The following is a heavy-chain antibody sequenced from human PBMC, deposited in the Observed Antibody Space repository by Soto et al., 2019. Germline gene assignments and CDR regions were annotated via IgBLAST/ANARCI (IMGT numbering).Heavy chain of an antibody. CDR2: ISYDGSNK. Sequence: PGGSLRLSCAASGFTFSSYGMHWVRQAPGKGLEWVAVISYDGSNKYYADSVKGRFTISRDNSKNTLYLQMNSLRAEDTAVYYFAKDSSGYYYYMDVWGKGTTVTVSS. J-gene: IGHJ6*03. V-gene: IGHV3-30*18. CDR3: AKDSSGYYYYMDV. CDR1: GFTFSSYG. D-gene: IGHD1-26*01.